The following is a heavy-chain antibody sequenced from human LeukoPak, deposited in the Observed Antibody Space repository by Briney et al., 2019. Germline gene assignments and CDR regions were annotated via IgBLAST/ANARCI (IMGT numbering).Heavy chain of an antibody. J-gene: IGHJ5*02. CDR3: ARIKYSSSSQWFDP. Sequence: ASVKVSCKASGYTFTGYYMHWVRQAPGQGLEWMGWINPNSGGTNYAQKFQGRVTMTRDTSISTAYMELSRLRSDDTAVYYCARIKYSSSSQWFDPWGQGTLVTVSS. CDR2: INPNSGGT. D-gene: IGHD6-6*01. V-gene: IGHV1-2*02. CDR1: GYTFTGYY.